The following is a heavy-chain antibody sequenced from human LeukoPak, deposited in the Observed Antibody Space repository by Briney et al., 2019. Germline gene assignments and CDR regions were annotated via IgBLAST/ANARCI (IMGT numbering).Heavy chain of an antibody. J-gene: IGHJ4*02. V-gene: IGHV1-18*04. CDR2: ISAWNGVT. CDR3: AKDHTYYGDYDSFLGYFDY. Sequence: ASVKVSCKASGYAFTGYYMHWVRQAPGQGLEWMGWISAWNGVTNYAQNLQDRVTMTTDTSTSTAYMELRSLRAEDTAVYYCAKDHTYYGDYDSFLGYFDYWGQGTLVTVSS. D-gene: IGHD4-17*01. CDR1: GYAFTGYY.